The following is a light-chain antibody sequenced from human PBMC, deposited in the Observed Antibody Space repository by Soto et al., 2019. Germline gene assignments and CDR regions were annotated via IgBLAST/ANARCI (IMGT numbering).Light chain of an antibody. J-gene: IGKJ5*01. CDR1: QSISIN. CDR2: GAS. V-gene: IGKV3D-15*01. CDR3: QQYSNWPPAIT. Sequence: EIRLTQSPGTLSLSPGERATLNCRAIQSISINLAWYQHKPGQAPSLLIHGASTRATGIPARISGSGSGTEFTLIISSLQSEDVALYYCQQYSNWPPAITFCQGTRLEIK.